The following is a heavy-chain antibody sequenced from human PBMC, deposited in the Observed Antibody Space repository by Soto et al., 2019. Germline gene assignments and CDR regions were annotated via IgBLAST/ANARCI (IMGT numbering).Heavy chain of an antibody. Sequence: SVMVSCKASGGTFSSYAISWVRQAPGQGLEWMGGIIPIFGTANYAQKFQGRVTITADESTSTAYMELSSLRSEDTAVYYCARAAHYDIVTGCSTFDYWAQGTLVTSP. CDR2: IIPIFGTA. CDR1: GGTFSSYA. D-gene: IGHD3-9*01. V-gene: IGHV1-69*13. CDR3: ARAAHYDIVTGCSTFDY. J-gene: IGHJ4*02.